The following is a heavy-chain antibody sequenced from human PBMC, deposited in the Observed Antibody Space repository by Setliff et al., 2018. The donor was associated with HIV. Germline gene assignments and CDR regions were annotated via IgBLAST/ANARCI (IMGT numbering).Heavy chain of an antibody. CDR1: GGSISRYY. J-gene: IGHJ2*01. V-gene: IGHV4-4*09. D-gene: IGHD4-17*01. CDR2: MHSSGST. Sequence: SETLSLTCTVSGGSISRYYWSWTRQSPGKGLEFIGYMHSSGSTNYNPSLETRVTLSVDTSKSQFSLKLTSVTASDTAMYYCARPIPYGLDWYFDLWGRGTLVTVSS. CDR3: ARPIPYGLDWYFDL.